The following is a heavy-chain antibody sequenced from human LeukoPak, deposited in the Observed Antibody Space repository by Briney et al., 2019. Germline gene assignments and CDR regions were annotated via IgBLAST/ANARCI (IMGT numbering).Heavy chain of an antibody. D-gene: IGHD1-14*01. CDR2: ISYDGSNK. CDR1: GFTFSSYA. CDR3: ARDPFLGEPYYYYYYMDV. J-gene: IGHJ6*03. V-gene: IGHV3-30*04. Sequence: SGGSLRLSCAASGFTFSSYAVHWVRQAPGKGLEWVAVISYDGSNKYYADSVKGRFTISRDNSKNTLYLQMNSLRAEDTAVYYCARDPFLGEPYYYYYYMDVWGKGTTVTVSS.